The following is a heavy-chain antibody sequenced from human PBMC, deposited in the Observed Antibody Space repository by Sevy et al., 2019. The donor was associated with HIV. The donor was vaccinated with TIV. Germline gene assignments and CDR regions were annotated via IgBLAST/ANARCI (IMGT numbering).Heavy chain of an antibody. D-gene: IGHD6-6*01. V-gene: IGHV4-61*01. CDR2: IYYSGST. CDR1: GASVSSGSFF. CDR3: ARDQAESSSTVGLDS. Sequence: SETLSLTCSVSGASVSSGSFFWTWIRQAPGKGLEWIGYIYYSGSTNYHPSLKSRDTFSVDTSKNQFSLKLRSVTAADTAVYYCARDQAESSSTVGLDSWGPGALVTASS. J-gene: IGHJ4*02.